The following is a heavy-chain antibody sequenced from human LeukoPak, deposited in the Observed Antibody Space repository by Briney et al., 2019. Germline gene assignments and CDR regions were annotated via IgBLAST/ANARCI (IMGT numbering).Heavy chain of an antibody. CDR3: AKVLKAYCGGDCASAADY. D-gene: IGHD2-21*02. CDR1: GFTFSSYA. V-gene: IGHV3-23*01. J-gene: IGHJ4*02. Sequence: GGSLRLSCAASGFTFSSYAMSWVRQAPGKGLEWVSAISGSGGSTYYADSVKGRFTISRDNSKNTLYLQMNSLRAEDTAVYYCAKVLKAYCGGDCASAADYWGQGTLVTVSS. CDR2: ISGSGGST.